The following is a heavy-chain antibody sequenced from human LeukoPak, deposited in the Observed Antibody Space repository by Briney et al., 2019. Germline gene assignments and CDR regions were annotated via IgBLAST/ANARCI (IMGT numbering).Heavy chain of an antibody. CDR3: ARGRLQSPGDY. CDR1: GYSISSGYD. V-gene: IGHV4-38-2*01. D-gene: IGHD5-24*01. J-gene: IGHJ4*02. Sequence: SETLSLTCAVSGYSISSGYDWGWIRQPPGKGLGWIGSVHPSGSTKYNPSLKSRVTISVDTSKNQFSLKLSSVTAADTAVYYCARGRLQSPGDYWGQGTLVTVSS. CDR2: VHPSGST.